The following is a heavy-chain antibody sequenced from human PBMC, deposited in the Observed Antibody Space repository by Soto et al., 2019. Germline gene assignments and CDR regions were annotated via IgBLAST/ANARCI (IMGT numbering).Heavy chain of an antibody. V-gene: IGHV4-59*12. CDR3: ARCFGSGSYYNRGGWFDS. Sequence: SETLSLTCTVSGGSIRSYCWTWIRQPPGEGLEWIGCICHSGTTNYNPSLKSRVTISVDTSKNQFSLKLSSVTAADTAVYYCARCFGSGSYYNRGGWFDSWGQGTLVTVSS. J-gene: IGHJ5*01. CDR1: GGSIRSYC. D-gene: IGHD3-10*01. CDR2: ICHSGTT.